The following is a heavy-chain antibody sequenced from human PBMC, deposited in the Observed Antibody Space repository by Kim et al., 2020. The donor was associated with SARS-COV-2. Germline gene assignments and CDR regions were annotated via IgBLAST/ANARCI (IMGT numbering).Heavy chain of an antibody. CDR1: GFTFSSHG. D-gene: IGHD3-10*01. CDR2: ISYDGSNK. CDR3: AKESGSGSYYAWTYYYYGMDV. Sequence: GGSLRLSCAASGFTFSSHGMHWVRQAPGKGLEWVAVISYDGSNKYYADSVKGRFTISRDNSKNTLYLQMNSLRAEDTAVYYCAKESGSGSYYAWTYYYYGMDVCGQGTTVTVSS. V-gene: IGHV3-30*18. J-gene: IGHJ6*02.